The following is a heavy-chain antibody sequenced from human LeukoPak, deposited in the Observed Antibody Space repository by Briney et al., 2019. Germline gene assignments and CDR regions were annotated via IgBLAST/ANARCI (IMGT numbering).Heavy chain of an antibody. J-gene: IGHJ2*01. V-gene: IGHV3-74*01. CDR2: IKFDGSLA. Sequence: PGGSLRLSCAASGFTFSSYWMHWARQAPGKGLVWVSQIKFDGSLASYADSVKGRFTISRDNAKNTLYLQMNTLGTEDTAVYYCVTGHYDSRMYFDLWGRGTLVTVSS. CDR1: GFTFSSYW. CDR3: VTGHYDSRMYFDL. D-gene: IGHD3-16*01.